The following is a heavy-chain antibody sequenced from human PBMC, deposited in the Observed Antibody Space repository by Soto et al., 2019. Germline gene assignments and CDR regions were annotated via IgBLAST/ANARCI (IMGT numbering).Heavy chain of an antibody. V-gene: IGHV1-69*13. CDR3: ARRGYSMIVVYYYYGTDV. D-gene: IGHD3-22*01. J-gene: IGHJ6*02. CDR2: IIPIFGTA. CDR1: GGTFSSYA. Sequence: ASVKVSCKASGGTFSSYAISWVRQAPGQGLEWMGGIIPIFGTANYAQKFQGRVTITADESTSTAYMELSSLRSEDTAVYYCARRGYSMIVVYYYYGTDVWGQGTTVTVSS.